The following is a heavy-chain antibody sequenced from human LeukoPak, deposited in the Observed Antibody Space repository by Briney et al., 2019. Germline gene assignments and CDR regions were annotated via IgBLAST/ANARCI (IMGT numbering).Heavy chain of an antibody. CDR2: AYYTGTS. CDR3: ATVSGTSSILY. J-gene: IGHJ4*02. CDR1: GGSIRNYY. D-gene: IGHD2-2*01. V-gene: IGHV4-59*01. Sequence: SETLSVTCTVSGGSIRNYYWSWIRQPPGNGLEWLGYAYYTGTSKYNPSLKSRLNISVDTSKNQFSLRLTSVTAADTAVYYCATVSGTSSILYWGQGTLVIVSS.